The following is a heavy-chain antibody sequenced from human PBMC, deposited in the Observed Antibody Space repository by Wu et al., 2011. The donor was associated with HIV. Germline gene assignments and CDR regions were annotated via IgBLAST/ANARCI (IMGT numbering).Heavy chain of an antibody. Sequence: QVQLEQSGAEVKTPGSSVKVSCKASGGNFINYAISWVRQAPGQGLEWMGGIIPIFRTANYAQKFQGRVTITTDDSTSTAYMELRSLRSDDTAVYYCARALPGYGDYWYFDLWGPGTLVTVSS. CDR1: GGNFINYA. J-gene: IGHJ2*01. V-gene: IGHV1-69*05. D-gene: IGHD4-17*01. CDR2: IIPIFRTA. CDR3: ARALPGYGDYWYFDL.